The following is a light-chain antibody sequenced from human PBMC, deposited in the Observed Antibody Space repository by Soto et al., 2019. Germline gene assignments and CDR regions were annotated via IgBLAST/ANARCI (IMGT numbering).Light chain of an antibody. J-gene: IGLJ1*01. CDR3: CSYTTSNTRQIV. V-gene: IGLV2-14*03. CDR2: DVS. Sequence: QCVLTQPASVSGSPGQSITISCTGTSSDVGGYNYVSWYQHHPGKAPKLMIYDVSNRPSGVSNRFSGSKSGNTASLTISGLQPEDEADYYCCSYTTSNTRQIVFGTGTKVTVL. CDR1: SSDVGGYNY.